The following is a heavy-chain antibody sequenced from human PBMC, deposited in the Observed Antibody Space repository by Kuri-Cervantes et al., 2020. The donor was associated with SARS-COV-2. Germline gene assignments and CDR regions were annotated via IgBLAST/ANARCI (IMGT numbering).Heavy chain of an antibody. V-gene: IGHV3-73*01. CDR2: IRSKANSYAT. J-gene: IGHJ6*02. CDR3: TSRTMDV. CDR1: AFTFSGSA. Sequence: GESLKISCAASAFTFSGSAMHWVRQASGKGLEWVGRIRSKANSYATAYAASVKGRFTISRDDSKNTAYLQMNSLKTEDTAVYYCTSRTMDVWGQGTTVTVSS.